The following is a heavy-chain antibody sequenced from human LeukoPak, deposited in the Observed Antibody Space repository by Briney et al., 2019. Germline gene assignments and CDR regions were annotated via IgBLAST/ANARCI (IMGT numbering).Heavy chain of an antibody. Sequence: SETLSLTCTVSGGSISSGDYYWSWIRQPPGKGLEWIGRIYTSGSTNYNPSLKSRVTISVDTSKNRFSLKLSSVTAADTAVYYCARESSITMARGVMGWFDPWGQGTLVTVSS. CDR2: IYTSGST. D-gene: IGHD3-10*01. CDR3: ARESSITMARGVMGWFDP. CDR1: GGSISSGDYY. J-gene: IGHJ5*02. V-gene: IGHV4-61*02.